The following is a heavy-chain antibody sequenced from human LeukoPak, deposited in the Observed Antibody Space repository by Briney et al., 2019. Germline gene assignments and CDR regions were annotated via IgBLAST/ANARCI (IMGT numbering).Heavy chain of an antibody. J-gene: IGHJ4*02. Sequence: HPGGSLRLSCAASGLTFSSYAMSWVRQAPGKGLEGVSAISGSGGSTYYADSVKGRFTISRDNSKNTLYLQMNSLRAEDTAVYYCAKRPGYSYGGYYFDYWGQGTLVTVSS. CDR2: ISGSGGST. V-gene: IGHV3-23*01. CDR3: AKRPGYSYGGYYFDY. D-gene: IGHD5-18*01. CDR1: GLTFSSYA.